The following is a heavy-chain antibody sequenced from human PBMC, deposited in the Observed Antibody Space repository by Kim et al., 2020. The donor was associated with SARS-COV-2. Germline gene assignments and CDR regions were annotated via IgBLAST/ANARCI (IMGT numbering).Heavy chain of an antibody. CDR3: ARVDWGSVDS. J-gene: IGHJ4*02. CDR2: ISRSSSYA. CDR1: GFRFRDYY. V-gene: IGHV3-11*03. Sequence: GGSLRLSCAASGFRFRDYYMGWIRQAPGKGLEWLSYISRSSSYAKYADSVKGRFTISRDDAKNSLYLQLNTLRAEDTALYYCARVDWGSVDSWGQGTLVT. D-gene: IGHD7-27*01.